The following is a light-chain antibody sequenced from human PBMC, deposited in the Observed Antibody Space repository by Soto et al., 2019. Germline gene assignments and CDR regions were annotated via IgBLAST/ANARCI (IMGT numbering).Light chain of an antibody. CDR2: AAS. V-gene: IGKV3-20*01. Sequence: EIVLTQSPGTLSLSPGERATLSCRASQSVSITFLAWYQQKPGQAPRLLIYAASSRATGIPDRFSGSGSGTDFTLTISRLEPEDFAVYYCQQYGSSLFSFGPGTKGDIK. CDR3: QQYGSSLFS. CDR1: QSVSITF. J-gene: IGKJ3*01.